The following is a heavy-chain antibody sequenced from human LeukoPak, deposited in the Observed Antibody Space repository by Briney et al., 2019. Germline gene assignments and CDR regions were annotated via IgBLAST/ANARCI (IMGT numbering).Heavy chain of an antibody. CDR3: ARDQYTSSWYKGNWFDP. CDR1: GGSISSYY. Sequence: PSETLSLTCTVSGGSISSYYWSWIRQPAGKVLEWIGRIYTSGSTNYNPSLKSRVTMSVDTSKNQFSLKLSSVTAADTAVYFCARDQYTSSWYKGNWFDPWGQGTLVTVSS. J-gene: IGHJ5*02. D-gene: IGHD6-13*01. CDR2: IYTSGST. V-gene: IGHV4-4*07.